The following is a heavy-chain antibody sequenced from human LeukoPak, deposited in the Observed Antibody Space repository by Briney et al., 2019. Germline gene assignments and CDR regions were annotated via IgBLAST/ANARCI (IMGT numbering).Heavy chain of an antibody. CDR3: ARLPLAAAGRGYYYYYGMDV. V-gene: IGHV4-59*08. D-gene: IGHD6-13*01. J-gene: IGHJ6*02. CDR2: IYYSGST. CDR1: GGSISSYY. Sequence: SETLSLTCTVSGGSISSYYWSWIRQPPGKGLEWIGYIYYSGSTNYNPSLKSRVTISVDTSKNQFSLKLSSVTAADTAVYYCARLPLAAAGRGYYYYYGMDVRGQGTTVTVSS.